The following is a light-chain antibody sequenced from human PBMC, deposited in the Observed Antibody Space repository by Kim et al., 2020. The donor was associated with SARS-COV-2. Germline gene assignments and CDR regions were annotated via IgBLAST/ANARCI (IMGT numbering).Light chain of an antibody. CDR2: WAS. V-gene: IGKV4-1*01. CDR3: QQYYSNTPT. J-gene: IGKJ4*01. CDR1: QSILYSYNNKNC. Sequence: RATIKCKSSQSILYSYNNKNCLAWYQQKAGQPPKVLIYWASTRESGVPDRFSGSGSGTDFTLTISGLQAEDVAVYYCQQYYSNTPTFGGGTKLEI.